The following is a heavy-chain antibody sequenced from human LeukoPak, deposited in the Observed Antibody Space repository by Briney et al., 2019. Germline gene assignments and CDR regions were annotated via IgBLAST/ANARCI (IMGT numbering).Heavy chain of an antibody. D-gene: IGHD3-10*01. CDR3: ARIGGLLLWFGELLSKPHYFDY. CDR2: IYYSGST. J-gene: IGHJ4*02. Sequence: SETLSLTCTVSGGSISSSSYYWGWIRQPPGKGLEWIGSIYYSGSTYYNPSLKSRVTISVDTSKNQFSLKLSSVTAAETAVYYCARIGGLLLWFGELLSKPHYFDYWGQGTLVTVSS. CDR1: GGSISSSSYY. V-gene: IGHV4-39*01.